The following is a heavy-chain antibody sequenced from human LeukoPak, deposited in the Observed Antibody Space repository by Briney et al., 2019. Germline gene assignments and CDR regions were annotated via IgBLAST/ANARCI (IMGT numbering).Heavy chain of an antibody. CDR2: ISPGGHDT. V-gene: IGHV3-23*01. J-gene: IGHJ4*02. D-gene: IGHD1/OR15-1a*01. CDR3: ARVFRLGGTTGWIN. CDR1: GFTFKNFA. Sequence: GGSLRLSWEASGFTFKNFAMTWVRQTPGKGLEWVAGISPGGHDTNYADSVKGRFTISRDNSRGTVYLQMDSLRAGDTAFYFWARVFRLGGTTGWINWGQGTLIIVSS.